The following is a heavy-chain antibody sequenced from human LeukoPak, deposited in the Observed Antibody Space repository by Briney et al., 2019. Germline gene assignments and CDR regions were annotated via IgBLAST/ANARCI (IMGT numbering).Heavy chain of an antibody. Sequence: GGSLRLSCAASGFTFSNYCMNWVRQAPGKGLEWVSYISSSGGTMYYADSVKGRFTISRDNAKNSLSLQMNSPRAEDTALYYCARGLGSGWTDYWGQGTLVTVSS. CDR2: ISSSGGTM. D-gene: IGHD6-19*01. J-gene: IGHJ4*02. V-gene: IGHV3-48*04. CDR3: ARGLGSGWTDY. CDR1: GFTFSNYC.